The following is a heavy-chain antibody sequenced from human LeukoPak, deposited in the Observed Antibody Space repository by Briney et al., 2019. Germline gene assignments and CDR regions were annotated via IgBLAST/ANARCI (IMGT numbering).Heavy chain of an antibody. Sequence: GGSLRLSCAACGFTFSIYYMSWIRQAPGKGLEWVSYISSTSSYINYADSVKGRFTISRDNAKNSLFLQMNSLRAEDTAVYYCARVYQWLIPYWGQGTLVTVSS. CDR2: ISSTSSYI. D-gene: IGHD6-19*01. J-gene: IGHJ4*02. CDR1: GFTFSIYY. V-gene: IGHV3-11*05. CDR3: ARVYQWLIPY.